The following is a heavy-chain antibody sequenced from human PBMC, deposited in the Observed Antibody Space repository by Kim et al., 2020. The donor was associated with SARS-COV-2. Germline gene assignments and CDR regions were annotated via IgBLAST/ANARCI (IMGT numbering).Heavy chain of an antibody. CDR1: GFTFSNAW. J-gene: IGHJ6*02. Sequence: GGSLRLSCAASGFTFSNAWMSWVRQAPGKGLEWVGRIKSKTDGGTTDYAAPVKGRFTISRDDSKNTLYLQMNSLKTEDTAVYYCTTDFFTYYDFWSGYLVGYYYGMDVWGQGTPVTVSS. D-gene: IGHD3-3*01. CDR3: TTDFFTYYDFWSGYLVGYYYGMDV. CDR2: IKSKTDGGTT. V-gene: IGHV3-15*01.